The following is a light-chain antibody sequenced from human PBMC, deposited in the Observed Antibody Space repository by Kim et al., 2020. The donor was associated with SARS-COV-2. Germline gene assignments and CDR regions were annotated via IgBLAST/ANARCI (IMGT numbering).Light chain of an antibody. V-gene: IGKV1D-12*01. Sequence: SSSGGDRVTISCRGRQDVSSWLAWYQQKPGKAPRVLIYEASNLQSGFPSRFSGSGSGTDFTLTINSLKPEDFATYYCQQTHNFPLTFGGGTKLEI. CDR2: EAS. J-gene: IGKJ4*01. CDR1: QDVSSW. CDR3: QQTHNFPLT.